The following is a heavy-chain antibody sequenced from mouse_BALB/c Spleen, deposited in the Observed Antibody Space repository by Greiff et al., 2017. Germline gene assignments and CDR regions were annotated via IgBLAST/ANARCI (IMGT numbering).Heavy chain of an antibody. V-gene: IGHV1-5*01. D-gene: IGHD2-1*01. CDR3: TRGGNYYAMDY. CDR2: MYPGNSDT. J-gene: IGHJ4*01. Sequence: EVQLQQSGTVLARPGASVKMSCKASGYSFTSYWMHWVKQRPGQGLEWIGAMYPGNSDTSYNQKFKGKAKLTAVTSTSTAYMELSSLTNEDSAVYYCTRGGNYYAMDYWGQGTSVTVSS. CDR1: GYSFTSYW.